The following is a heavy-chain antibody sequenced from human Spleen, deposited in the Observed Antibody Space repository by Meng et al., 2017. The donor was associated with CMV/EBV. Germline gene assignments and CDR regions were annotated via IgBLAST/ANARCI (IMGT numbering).Heavy chain of an antibody. Sequence: FRDFAMSWVRQVQGKGLEGVSRIGVTRSSVYYADSGRGRFNNSRENSRKTLFLEMNSLRADDTAVYYCAKDPVKYAASQFYFDSWGAGTLVTVSS. CDR3: AKDPVKYAASQFYFDS. CDR1: FRDFA. CDR2: IGVTRSSV. D-gene: IGHD6-25*01. V-gene: IGHV3-23*01. J-gene: IGHJ4*02.